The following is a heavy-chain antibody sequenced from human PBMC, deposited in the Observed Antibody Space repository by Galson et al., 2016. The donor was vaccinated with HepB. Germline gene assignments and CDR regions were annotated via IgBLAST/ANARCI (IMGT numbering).Heavy chain of an antibody. CDR1: GFTFSDYT. V-gene: IGHV3-30*04. CDR2: ISEDGTQP. Sequence: SLRLSCAASGFTFSDYTMHWIRQAPGQAPGEGLEWVAVISEDGTQPYLADSVKGRFTISRDNSRSILYLQMNSLRREDTAIYYCARSVSSAWHTFDSWGQGTLVPVSS. D-gene: IGHD6-25*01. J-gene: IGHJ4*02. CDR3: ARSVSSAWHTFDS.